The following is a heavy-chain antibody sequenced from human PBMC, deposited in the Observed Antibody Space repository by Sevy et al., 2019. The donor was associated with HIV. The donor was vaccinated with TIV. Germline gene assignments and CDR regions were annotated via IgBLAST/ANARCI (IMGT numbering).Heavy chain of an antibody. V-gene: IGHV3-30*03. J-gene: IGHJ6*02. CDR1: GFTFSSYG. CDR3: AARASYYYYGMDV. Sequence: GGSLRLSCAASGFTFSSYGMHWVRQAPGKGLEWVAVISYDGSNKYYADSVKGRFTISRDNGKNTLYLQMNSLRAQDTAVYYCAARASYYYYGMDVWGQGTTVTVSS. CDR2: ISYDGSNK.